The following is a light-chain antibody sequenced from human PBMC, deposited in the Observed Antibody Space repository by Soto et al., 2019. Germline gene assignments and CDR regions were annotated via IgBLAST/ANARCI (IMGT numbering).Light chain of an antibody. CDR1: HLVKKNY. V-gene: IGKV3-20*01. J-gene: IGKJ5*01. Sequence: EIVLTQSPGTLSLSPGEGTTLSCTASHLVKKNYLAWYQQKAGQAPRPLIYAASARATGIPDRFSGRGSGTDFTLTISRLEPEDVAVFYCQQYAESPITFGQGTRLEIK. CDR3: QQYAESPIT. CDR2: AAS.